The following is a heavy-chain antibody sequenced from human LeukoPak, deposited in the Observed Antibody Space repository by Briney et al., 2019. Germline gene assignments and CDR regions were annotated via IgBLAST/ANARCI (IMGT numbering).Heavy chain of an antibody. Sequence: GGSLRLSCAASGYTFSNYWMTWVRQAPGKGLEWVAHINQDGSEEHYMDSVKARFTISRDNAKNSLSLQMNSLRAEDTAVYYCVRDGGVSGYDLLDYWGRGTLVTVSS. CDR2: INQDGSEE. CDR1: GYTFSNYW. D-gene: IGHD5-12*01. CDR3: VRDGGVSGYDLLDY. J-gene: IGHJ4*02. V-gene: IGHV3-7*01.